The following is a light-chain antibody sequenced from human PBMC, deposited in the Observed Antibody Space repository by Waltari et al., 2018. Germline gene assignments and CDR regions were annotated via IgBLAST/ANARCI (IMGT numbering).Light chain of an antibody. J-gene: IGLJ1*01. CDR3: QVWDGSGDHYV. CDR2: DDS. Sequence: SYVLAQPASVSVVPGKTARITCEGPNIGSKNVHWYQLRPGQAPVLVVHDDSDRPSGIPERFSGSNSGNTATLIISGVEAGDEADYFCQVWDGSGDHYVFGTGTAVTV. CDR1: NIGSKN. V-gene: IGLV3-21*03.